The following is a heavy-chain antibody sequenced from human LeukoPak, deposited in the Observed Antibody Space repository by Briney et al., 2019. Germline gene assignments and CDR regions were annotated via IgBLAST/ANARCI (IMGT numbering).Heavy chain of an antibody. CDR1: GGSISSYY. J-gene: IGHJ4*02. D-gene: IGHD3-22*01. CDR2: IYYSGST. Sequence: SETLSLTCTVSGGSISSYYWSWIRQPPGKGLEWIGYIYYSGSTNYNPSLKSRVTISVDTSKNQFSLKLSSVTAADTAVYYCAGRTYYYDAADYWGQGTLVTASS. V-gene: IGHV4-59*08. CDR3: AGRTYYYDAADY.